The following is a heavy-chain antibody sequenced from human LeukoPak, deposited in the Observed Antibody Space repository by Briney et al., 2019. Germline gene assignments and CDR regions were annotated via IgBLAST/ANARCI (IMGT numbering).Heavy chain of an antibody. CDR2: ISGSGGST. V-gene: IGHV3-23*01. Sequence: GGSLRLSCAASGFTFSSYAMSWVRQAPGKGLGWVSAISGSGGSTYYADSVEGRFTISRDNSKNTLYLQMNSLRAEDTAVYYCARPPLAYCGGDCYSHGAFDIWAKGQWSPSLQ. J-gene: IGHJ3*02. CDR3: ARPPLAYCGGDCYSHGAFDI. CDR1: GFTFSSYA. D-gene: IGHD2-21*02.